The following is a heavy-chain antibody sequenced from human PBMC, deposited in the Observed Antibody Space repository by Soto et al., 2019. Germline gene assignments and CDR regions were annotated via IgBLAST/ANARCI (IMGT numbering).Heavy chain of an antibody. Sequence: QVQLVQSGAEVKKPESSVKVSCKAPGGTFSTYAISWVRQAPGQGLEWMGGIIPMFGTANYAQRFQDRVTNTAYESTNTVYRELRSLRSDDTAVYFCAGGTQLWLRRINNGYSGWGQGTLGTVSS. CDR1: GGTFSTYA. D-gene: IGHD5-12*01. CDR3: AGGTQLWLRRINNGYSG. V-gene: IGHV1-69*12. J-gene: IGHJ4*02. CDR2: IIPMFGTA.